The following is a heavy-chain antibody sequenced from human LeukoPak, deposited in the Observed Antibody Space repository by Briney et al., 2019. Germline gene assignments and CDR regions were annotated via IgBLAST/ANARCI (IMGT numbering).Heavy chain of an antibody. D-gene: IGHD2/OR15-2a*01. CDR1: GGSISSYY. J-gene: IGHJ4*02. V-gene: IGHV4-59*01. CDR3: ARGIVALDY. CDR2: ITYSGST. Sequence: SETLSLTCTVSGGSISSYYWSWIRQPPGKGLEWIGYITYSGSTNYNPSLKSRVTISVDTSKNQFSMKLSSVTAADTAVYYCARGIVALDYWGQGTLVTVSS.